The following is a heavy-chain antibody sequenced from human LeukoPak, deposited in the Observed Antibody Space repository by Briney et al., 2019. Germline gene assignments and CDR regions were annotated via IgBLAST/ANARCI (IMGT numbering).Heavy chain of an antibody. CDR3: ARDHYDILTGSGPPLGY. V-gene: IGHV3-21*01. Sequence: GGALRLSRAASGFTFSSHSMKWVRQAPGKGLEGVSSIRSSSSYIYYADSVKGRFTISRDNAKNSLYLQMNSLRAEDTAVYYCARDHYDILTGSGPPLGYWGQGTLVTVSS. CDR2: IRSSSSYI. D-gene: IGHD3-9*01. J-gene: IGHJ4*02. CDR1: GFTFSSHS.